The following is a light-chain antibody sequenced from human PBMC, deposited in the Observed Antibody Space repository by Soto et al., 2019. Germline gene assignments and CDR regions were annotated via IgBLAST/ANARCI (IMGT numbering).Light chain of an antibody. J-gene: IGLJ2*01. CDR1: SSDVGGYNF. CDR3: SSYAGTNVV. Sequence: QSVLTQPPSASGSPGQSVTISCTGTSSDVGGYNFVSWYQQHPGKAPKLMIFEVNKRPSGVPDRFSGSKSGNTASLTVSGLQAEDEAAYYCSSYAGTNVVFGGGTKLTVL. V-gene: IGLV2-8*01. CDR2: EVN.